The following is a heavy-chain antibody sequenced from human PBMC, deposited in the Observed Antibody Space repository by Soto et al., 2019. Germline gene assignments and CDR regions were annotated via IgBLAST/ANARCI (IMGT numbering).Heavy chain of an antibody. CDR3: ARHLRSSRSGKGGWFDP. Sequence: SETLSLTCAVSGGSLSSSDLVSWVRQPPGKGLEWIGEIYHSGSTNYNPSLKSRVTISVDTSKNQFSLKLSSVTAADTAVYYCARHLRSSRSGKGGWFDPWGQGTLVTVSS. J-gene: IGHJ5*02. CDR1: GGSLSSSDL. D-gene: IGHD2-2*01. V-gene: IGHV4-4*02. CDR2: IYHSGST.